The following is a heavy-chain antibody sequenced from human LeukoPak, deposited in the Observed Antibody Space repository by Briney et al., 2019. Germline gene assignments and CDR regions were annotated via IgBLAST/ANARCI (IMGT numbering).Heavy chain of an antibody. CDR3: TTAPYYYDSSGYSGAFDI. CDR1: GFTFSNAW. V-gene: IGHV3-15*01. CDR2: IKSKTDGGTT. J-gene: IGHJ3*02. D-gene: IGHD3-22*01. Sequence: GGSLRLSCAASGFTFSNAWMSWVRQAPGKGLEWVGRIKSKTDGGTTDYAAPVKGRFTISRDDSKNTLYLQMNSLKTEDTAVYYCTTAPYYYDSSGYSGAFDIWGQGTMVTVSS.